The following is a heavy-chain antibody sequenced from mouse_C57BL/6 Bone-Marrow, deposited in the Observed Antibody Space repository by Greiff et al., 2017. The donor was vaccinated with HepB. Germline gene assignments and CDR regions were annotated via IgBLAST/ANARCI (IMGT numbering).Heavy chain of an antibody. J-gene: IGHJ2*01. CDR1: GFTFSSYG. V-gene: IGHV5-6*02. D-gene: IGHD1-1*01. Sequence: DVMLVESGGDLVKPGGSLKLSCAASGFTFSSYGMSWVRQTPDKRLEWVATISSGGSYTYYPDSVKGRFTISRDNAKNTLYLQKSSLKSEDTAMYYCARQEDITTVVADDWGQGTTLTVSS. CDR2: ISSGGSYT. CDR3: ARQEDITTVVADD.